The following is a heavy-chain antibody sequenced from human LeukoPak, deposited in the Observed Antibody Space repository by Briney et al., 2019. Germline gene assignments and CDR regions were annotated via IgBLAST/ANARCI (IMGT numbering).Heavy chain of an antibody. D-gene: IGHD2-2*01. CDR3: AKGTSAWEYQLLLY. CDR1: GFTFSSYA. CDR2: ISGSGGST. Sequence: GGSLRLSCAASGFTFSSYAMSWVRQAPGKGLEWVSAISGSGGSTYYADSVKGRFTISRDNSKNTLYLQMNSLRAEDTAVYYCAKGTSAWEYQLLLYWGQGTLVTVSS. J-gene: IGHJ4*02. V-gene: IGHV3-23*01.